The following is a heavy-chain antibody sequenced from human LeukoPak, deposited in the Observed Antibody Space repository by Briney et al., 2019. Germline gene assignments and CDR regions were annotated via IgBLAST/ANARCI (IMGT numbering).Heavy chain of an antibody. J-gene: IGHJ5*02. CDR1: GFTFSSYA. CDR2: ISYDGSNK. CDR3: AREYSSSSGDWFDP. D-gene: IGHD6-6*01. V-gene: IGHV3-30-3*01. Sequence: GGSLRLSCAASGFTFSSYAMSWVRQAPGKGLEWVAVISYDGSNKYYADSVKGRFTISRDNSKNTLYLQMNSLRAGDTAVYYCAREYSSSSGDWFDPWGQGTLVTVSS.